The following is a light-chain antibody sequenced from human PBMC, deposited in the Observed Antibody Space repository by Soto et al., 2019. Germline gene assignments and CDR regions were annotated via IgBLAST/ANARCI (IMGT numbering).Light chain of an antibody. CDR3: QQYINWPVT. J-gene: IGKJ1*01. CDR2: GAS. CDR1: QSVRSS. Sequence: EIVMAQSPATLSVSRGEGATLSCRARQSVRSSLGWYQQKPGQAPRALIYGASTRAAGVPARFSGSGSGIEFILTISSLQSEDSAVYYCQQYINWPVTFGQGTKVDI. V-gene: IGKV3-15*01.